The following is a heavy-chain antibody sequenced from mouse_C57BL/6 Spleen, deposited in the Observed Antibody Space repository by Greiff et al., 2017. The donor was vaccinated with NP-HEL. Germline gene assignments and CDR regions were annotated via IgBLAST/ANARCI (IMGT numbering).Heavy chain of an antibody. D-gene: IGHD1-1*01. CDR2: IDPSDSYT. J-gene: IGHJ2*01. CDR1: GYTFTSYW. Sequence: VQLQQSGAELVKPGASVKLSCKASGYTFTSYWMQWVKQRPGQGLEWIGEIDPSDSYTNYNQKFKGKATLTVDTSSSTAYMQLSSLTSEDSSVYYCARSATTVVGYLDYWGQGTTLTVSS. CDR3: ARSATTVVGYLDY. V-gene: IGHV1-50*01.